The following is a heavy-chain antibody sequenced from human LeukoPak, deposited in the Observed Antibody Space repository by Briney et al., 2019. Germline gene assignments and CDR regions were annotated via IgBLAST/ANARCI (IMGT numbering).Heavy chain of an antibody. V-gene: IGHV1-69*06. J-gene: IGHJ4*02. CDR3: ARDRDTAMDYFDY. Sequence: GASVKVSCKASGGTFSSYAISWVRQAPGQGLEWMGGIIPIFGTANYAQKFQGRVTITADKSTSTAYMELRSLRSDDTAVYYCARDRDTAMDYFDYWGQGTLVTVSS. CDR1: GGTFSSYA. CDR2: IIPIFGTA. D-gene: IGHD5-18*01.